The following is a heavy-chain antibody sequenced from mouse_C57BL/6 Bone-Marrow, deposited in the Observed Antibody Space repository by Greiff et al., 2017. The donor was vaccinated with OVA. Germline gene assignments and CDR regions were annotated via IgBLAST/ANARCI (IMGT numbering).Heavy chain of an antibody. Sequence: VQVVESGGDLVKPGGSLKLSCAASGFTFSSYGMSWVRQTTDKRLEWVATISSGGSYTYYPDSVKGRFTISRDNAKNTLYLQMSSLKSEDTAMYYCATVLAKGYWGQGTTLTVSS. J-gene: IGHJ2*01. CDR3: ATVLAKGY. CDR1: GFTFSSYG. CDR2: ISSGGSYT. V-gene: IGHV5-6*01. D-gene: IGHD1-1*01.